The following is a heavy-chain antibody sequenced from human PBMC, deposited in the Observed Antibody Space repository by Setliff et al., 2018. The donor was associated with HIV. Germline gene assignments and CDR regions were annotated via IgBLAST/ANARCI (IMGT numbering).Heavy chain of an antibody. D-gene: IGHD5-12*01. Sequence: ASVKVSCTASGYTFSDYGISWVRQAPGQGLEWMGWISAHNGRINYAQKFQGRVTMTTDRSTSTAYMELRSLRSDDTAVYYCARDVGRDGYCFDHWGQGTLVTVSS. CDR2: ISAHNGRI. CDR1: GYTFSDYG. CDR3: ARDVGRDGYCFDH. J-gene: IGHJ4*02. V-gene: IGHV1-18*01.